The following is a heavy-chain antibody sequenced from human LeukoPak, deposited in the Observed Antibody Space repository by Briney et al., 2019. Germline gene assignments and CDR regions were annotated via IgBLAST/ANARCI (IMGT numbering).Heavy chain of an antibody. CDR2: IYSGGST. CDR3: ARGRFYYYDTTPL. V-gene: IGHV3-53*01. J-gene: IGHJ4*02. D-gene: IGHD3-22*01. CDR1: GFTVSSNY. Sequence: GGSLRLSCAASGFTVSSNYMSWVRQAPGKGLEWVSVIYSGGSTYYADSVKGRFTISRDNSKNTLYLQMNSLGAEDTAVYYCARGRFYYYDTTPLWGQGTLVTVSS.